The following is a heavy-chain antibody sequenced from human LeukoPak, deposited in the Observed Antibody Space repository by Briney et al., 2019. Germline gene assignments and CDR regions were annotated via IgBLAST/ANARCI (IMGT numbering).Heavy chain of an antibody. CDR2: IIPILGIA. CDR3: ASRGHCSGGSCYHDAFDI. CDR1: GGTFSSYA. D-gene: IGHD2-15*01. Sequence: SVKVSCKASGGTFSSYAIGWVRQAPGQGLEWMGRIIPILGIANYAQKFQGRVTITADKSTSTAYMELSSLRSEDTAVYYCASRGHCSGGSCYHDAFDIWGQGTMVTVSS. V-gene: IGHV1-69*04. J-gene: IGHJ3*02.